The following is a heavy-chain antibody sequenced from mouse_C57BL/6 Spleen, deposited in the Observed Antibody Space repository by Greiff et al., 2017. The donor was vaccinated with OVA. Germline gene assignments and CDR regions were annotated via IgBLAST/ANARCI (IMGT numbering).Heavy chain of an antibody. Sequence: LQQPGAELVRPGSSVKLSCKASGYTFTSYWMHWVKQRPIQGLEWIGNIDPSDSETHYNQKFKDKATLTVDKSSSTAYMQLSSLTSEDSAVYYCASGSYYGSLDYWGQGTTLTVSS. CDR1: GYTFTSYW. CDR3: ASGSYYGSLDY. V-gene: IGHV1-52*01. CDR2: IDPSDSET. J-gene: IGHJ2*01. D-gene: IGHD1-1*01.